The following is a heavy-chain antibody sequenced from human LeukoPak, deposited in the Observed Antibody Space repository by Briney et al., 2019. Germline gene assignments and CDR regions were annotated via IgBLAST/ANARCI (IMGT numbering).Heavy chain of an antibody. CDR2: IYYSGST. D-gene: IGHD1-20*01. V-gene: IGHV4-39*07. J-gene: IGHJ3*02. CDR3: ARKRITGTSYDAFDI. Sequence: SETLSLTCGVSGDSLSTSTYYWDYIRQPPGKGLEWIGSIYYSGSTYYNPSLKSRVTISIDTSKNQFSLKLSSVTAADTDVYYCARKRITGTSYDAFDIWGQGTLVTVSS. CDR1: GDSLSTSTYY.